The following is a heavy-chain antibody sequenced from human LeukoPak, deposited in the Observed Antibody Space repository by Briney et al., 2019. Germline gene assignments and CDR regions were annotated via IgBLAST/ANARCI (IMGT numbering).Heavy chain of an antibody. Sequence: SETLSLTCAVYGGSFSGYYWSWIRQPPGKGLEWIGEINHSGSTNYNPSLKSRVTISVDTSKNRFSLKLNSVTAADTAVYYCARGPEWELLEGDAFDIWGQGTMVTVSS. D-gene: IGHD1-26*01. J-gene: IGHJ3*02. CDR2: INHSGST. V-gene: IGHV4-34*01. CDR3: ARGPEWELLEGDAFDI. CDR1: GGSFSGYY.